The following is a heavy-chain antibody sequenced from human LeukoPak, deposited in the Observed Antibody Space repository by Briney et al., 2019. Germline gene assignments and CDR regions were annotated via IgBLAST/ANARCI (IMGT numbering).Heavy chain of an antibody. V-gene: IGHV1-69*04. D-gene: IGHD3-22*01. J-gene: IGHJ4*02. Sequence: GASVTVSCTASGGTFSSYAIGWVRQAPGQGLEWMGRIIPTLGIANYAQKFQGRVTITADKSTSTAYMELSSLRSEDTAVYYCASAQENYYDSSGLISPAGDYWGQGTLVTVSS. CDR2: IIPTLGIA. CDR1: GGTFSSYA. CDR3: ASAQENYYDSSGLISPAGDY.